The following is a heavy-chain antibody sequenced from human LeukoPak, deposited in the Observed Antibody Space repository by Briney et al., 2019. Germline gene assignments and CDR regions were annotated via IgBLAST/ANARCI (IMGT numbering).Heavy chain of an antibody. CDR1: GYTFTSYY. D-gene: IGHD6-13*01. CDR3: AATIAADAGYYGMDV. CDR2: INPSGGST. V-gene: IGHV1-46*01. J-gene: IGHJ6*02. Sequence: ASVKVSCKASGYTFTSYYMHWVRQAPGQGLEWMGIINPSGGSTSYAQKFQGRVTMTRDTSTSTAYMELSSLRSDDTAVYYCAATIAADAGYYGMDVWGQGTTVTVSS.